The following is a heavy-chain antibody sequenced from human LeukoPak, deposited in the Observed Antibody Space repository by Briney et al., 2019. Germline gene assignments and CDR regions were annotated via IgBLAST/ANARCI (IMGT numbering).Heavy chain of an antibody. Sequence: PSETLSLTCTVSGGSISSSSYYWGWIRQPPGKGLEWIGSIYYSGSTYYNPSLKSRVTISVDTSKNQFSLKLSSVTAADTAVYYCARPREEFLWAALDYWGQGTLVTVSS. CDR1: GGSISSSSYY. CDR2: IYYSGST. V-gene: IGHV4-39*01. J-gene: IGHJ4*02. CDR3: ARPREEFLWAALDY. D-gene: IGHD6-6*01.